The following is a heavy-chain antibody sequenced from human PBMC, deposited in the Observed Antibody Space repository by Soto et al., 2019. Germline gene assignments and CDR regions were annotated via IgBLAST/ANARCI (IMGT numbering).Heavy chain of an antibody. Sequence: QVQLVQSGAEVKKPGASVKVSCKASGYTFSSYGISWVRQAPGQGLQWVGWISAYNGNTNYAQKLQGRVTMTRDTSTTTAYMELRSLRSDDTAVYYCARSLGSGSWYDYWGQGTLVTVSA. CDR2: ISAYNGNT. V-gene: IGHV1-18*01. D-gene: IGHD6-13*01. CDR1: GYTFSSYG. J-gene: IGHJ4*02. CDR3: ARSLGSGSWYDY.